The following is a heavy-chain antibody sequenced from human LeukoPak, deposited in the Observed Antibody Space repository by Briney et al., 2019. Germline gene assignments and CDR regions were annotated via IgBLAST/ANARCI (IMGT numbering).Heavy chain of an antibody. CDR1: GFPLSGYS. Sequence: GSLRLSCAASGFPLSGYSMNWVRQAPGKGLEWVSSITGSTNYIYYADSVKGRFTISRDNAKNSLYLQMNSLRAEDTAVYYCARVGYCSSSTCRNYFDYWGQGTLVTVS. J-gene: IGHJ4*02. CDR3: ARVGYCSSSTCRNYFDY. CDR2: ITGSTNYI. V-gene: IGHV3-21*01. D-gene: IGHD2-2*01.